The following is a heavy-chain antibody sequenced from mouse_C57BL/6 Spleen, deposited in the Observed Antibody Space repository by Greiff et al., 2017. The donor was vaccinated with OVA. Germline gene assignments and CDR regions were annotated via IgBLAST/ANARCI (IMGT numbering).Heavy chain of an antibody. V-gene: IGHV1-55*01. CDR3: ARPLTTVVGAMDY. J-gene: IGHJ4*01. CDR1: GYTFTSYW. CDR2: IYPGSGST. Sequence: QVQLKQPGAELVKPGASVKMSCKASGYTFTSYWITWVKQRPGQGLEWIGDIYPGSGSTNYNEKFKSKATLTVDTSSSTAYMQLSSLTSEDSAVYYCARPLTTVVGAMDYWGQGTSVTVSS. D-gene: IGHD1-1*01.